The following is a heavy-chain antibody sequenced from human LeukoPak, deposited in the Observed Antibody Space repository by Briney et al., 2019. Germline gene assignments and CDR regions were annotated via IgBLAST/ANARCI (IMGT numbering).Heavy chain of an antibody. J-gene: IGHJ4*02. Sequence: PGGSLRLSCAASGVTVSSNYMSWVRQAPGKGLEWVSVMYSGGSTNYADSVKGRFTISRDNSKNTLYLQMDSLRAEDTAVYYCAKGQNRNGGALAYWGQGTLVTVSS. CDR3: AKGQNRNGGALAY. D-gene: IGHD3-16*01. CDR1: GVTVSSNY. CDR2: MYSGGST. V-gene: IGHV3-53*05.